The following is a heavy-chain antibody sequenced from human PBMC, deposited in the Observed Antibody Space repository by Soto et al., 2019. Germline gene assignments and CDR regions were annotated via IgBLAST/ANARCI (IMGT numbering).Heavy chain of an antibody. CDR1: GGSISSSSYY. Sequence: SETLSLSCTVSGGSISSSSYYWGWIRQPPGKGLEWIGSIYYSGSTYYNPSLKSRVTISVDTSKNQFSLKLSSVTAADTAVYYCARQATSIFGVVSIDYWGQGTLVTVS. V-gene: IGHV4-39*01. CDR2: IYYSGST. CDR3: ARQATSIFGVVSIDY. J-gene: IGHJ4*02. D-gene: IGHD3-3*01.